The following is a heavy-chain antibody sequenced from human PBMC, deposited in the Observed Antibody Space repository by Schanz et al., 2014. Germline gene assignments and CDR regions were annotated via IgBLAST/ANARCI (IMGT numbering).Heavy chain of an antibody. D-gene: IGHD3-3*01. V-gene: IGHV3-74*01. Sequence: EVKLVESGGGLVQPGGSLRLSCEASGFTFSRYWMHWVRQAPGKGLEWVSRLNFDETYTSYADSVKGRFTISRDNSKNTLYLQMNSLRAEDTAVYYCARVPRYYDFWSAYYDYWGQGTLVTVSS. J-gene: IGHJ4*02. CDR1: GFTFSRYW. CDR2: LNFDETYT. CDR3: ARVPRYYDFWSAYYDY.